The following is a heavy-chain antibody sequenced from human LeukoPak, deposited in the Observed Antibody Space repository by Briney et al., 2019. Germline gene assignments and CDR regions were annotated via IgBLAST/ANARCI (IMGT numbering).Heavy chain of an antibody. J-gene: IGHJ6*02. Sequence: ASVKVSCKASGYTFTSYDINWVRQATGQGLEWMGWMNPNSGNTGYAQKFQGRVTMTRNTSISTAYMELSSLRSEDTAVYYCARGRLPCGGGSCYSSRYYYGMDVWGQGTTVTVSS. V-gene: IGHV1-8*01. CDR2: MNPNSGNT. CDR1: GYTFTSYD. CDR3: ARGRLPCGGGSCYSSRYYYGMDV. D-gene: IGHD2-15*01.